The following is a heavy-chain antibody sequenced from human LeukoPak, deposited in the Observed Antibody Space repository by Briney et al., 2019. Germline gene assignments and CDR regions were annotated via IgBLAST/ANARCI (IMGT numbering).Heavy chain of an antibody. CDR3: AKDSGVLLWFGELGYFDY. CDR2: ISGSGGST. CDR1: GFTFSSYA. V-gene: IGHV3-23*01. J-gene: IGHJ4*02. Sequence: GGSLRLSCAASGFTFSSYAMSWVRQAPGKGLEWVSAISGSGGSTYYADSVKGRITISRDNSKNTLYLQMNSLRAEDTAVYYCAKDSGVLLWFGELGYFDYWGQGTLVTVSS. D-gene: IGHD3-10*01.